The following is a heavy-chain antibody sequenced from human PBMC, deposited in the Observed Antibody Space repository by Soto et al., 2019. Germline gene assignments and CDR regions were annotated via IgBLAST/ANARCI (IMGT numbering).Heavy chain of an antibody. CDR1: GSAFRTHG. Sequence: PGGSLRLSCAASGSAFRTHGMHWVRQAPGKGLEWVAVIWGDGSKKYYADSVKGRFTISKDNSKNTLFLQMNTLRAEDTAVYYCARGAVVAGDFDYWGQGTQVTVSS. CDR3: ARGAVVAGDFDY. V-gene: IGHV3-33*01. CDR2: IWGDGSKK. J-gene: IGHJ4*02. D-gene: IGHD2-15*01.